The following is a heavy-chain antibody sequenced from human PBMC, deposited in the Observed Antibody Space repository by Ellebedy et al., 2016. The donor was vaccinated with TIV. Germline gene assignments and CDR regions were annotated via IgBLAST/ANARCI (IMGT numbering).Heavy chain of an antibody. J-gene: IGHJ3*01. CDR3: ATDSVDPTVILNAFHV. V-gene: IGHV3-15*05. Sequence: GESLKISCVASGFTFSNYDMNWVRQAPGKGLEWVARIRSKAHGETTEIAAPVQGRFVVSRDDSKNMVYLQMNSLTSEDTAVYYCATDSVDPTVILNAFHVWGQGTAVTVSS. D-gene: IGHD3-10*01. CDR1: GFTFSNYD. CDR2: IRSKAHGETT.